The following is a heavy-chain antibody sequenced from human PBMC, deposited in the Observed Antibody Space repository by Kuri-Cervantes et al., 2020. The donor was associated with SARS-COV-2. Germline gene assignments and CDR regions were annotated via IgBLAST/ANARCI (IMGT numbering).Heavy chain of an antibody. Sequence: ESLKISCAASGFTFSSYSMNWIRQPPGKGLEWIGEINHSGSTNYNPSLKSRVTISVDTSKNQFSLKLSSVTAADTAVYYCARLGDGYNWSYFDYWGQGTLVTVSS. CDR2: INHSGST. CDR3: ARLGDGYNWSYFDY. J-gene: IGHJ4*02. D-gene: IGHD5-24*01. CDR1: GFTFSSYS. V-gene: IGHV4-34*01.